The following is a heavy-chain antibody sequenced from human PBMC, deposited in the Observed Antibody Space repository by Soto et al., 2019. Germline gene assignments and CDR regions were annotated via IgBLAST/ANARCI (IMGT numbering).Heavy chain of an antibody. D-gene: IGHD6-19*01. CDR2: ISAYNGNT. CDR1: GYTFTSYG. CDR3: ASYRIRGAVVGHFDY. Sequence: ASVKVSCKASGYTFTSYGISWVRQAPGQGLEWMGWISAYNGNTNYAQKLQGRFTMTTDTSTSTAYMELRSLRSDDTAVYYCASYRIRGAVVGHFDYSGQGTLVTVSS. J-gene: IGHJ4*02. V-gene: IGHV1-18*01.